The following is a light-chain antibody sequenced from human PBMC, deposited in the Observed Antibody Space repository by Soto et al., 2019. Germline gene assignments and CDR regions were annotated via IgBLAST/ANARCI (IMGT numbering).Light chain of an antibody. CDR2: DAS. Sequence: IVLSQSPATLSLSPGQRATLSCRASQSVSSYLAWYQHKPGQAPRLVIYDASKRATGTPARFSGSGSGTDFTLTISSLEPEDFAVYYCQLRSKWQWTFGQGTKVEVK. CDR3: QLRSKWQWT. J-gene: IGKJ1*01. V-gene: IGKV3-11*01. CDR1: QSVSSY.